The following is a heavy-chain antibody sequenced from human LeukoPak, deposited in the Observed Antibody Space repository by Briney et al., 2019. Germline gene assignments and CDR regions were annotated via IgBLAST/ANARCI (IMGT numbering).Heavy chain of an antibody. CDR3: ARDERYYYDSSKVSYYYYGMDV. D-gene: IGHD3-22*01. J-gene: IGHJ6*02. Sequence: SETLSLTCTVSGGSISSYYWSWIRQPPGKGLEWIGYIYTSGSTNYNPSLKSRVTISVDTSKNQFSLKLSSVTAADTAVYYCARDERYYYDSSKVSYYYYGMDVWGRGTTVTVSS. CDR2: IYTSGST. V-gene: IGHV4-4*09. CDR1: GGSISSYY.